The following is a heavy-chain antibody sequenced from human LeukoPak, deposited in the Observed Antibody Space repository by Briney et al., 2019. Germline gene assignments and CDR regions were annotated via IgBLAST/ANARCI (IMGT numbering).Heavy chain of an antibody. J-gene: IGHJ3*02. CDR2: ISSSSSYI. CDR3: ARVKMADSSGWLDAFDI. CDR1: GFTFSSYT. D-gene: IGHD6-19*01. V-gene: IGHV3-21*01. Sequence: PGGSLRLSCAASGFTFSSYTMNWVRQAPGKGLEWVSSISSSSSYIYYADSVKGRFTISRDNAKNSLYLQMNSLRAEDTAVYYCARVKMADSSGWLDAFDIWGQGTMVTVSS.